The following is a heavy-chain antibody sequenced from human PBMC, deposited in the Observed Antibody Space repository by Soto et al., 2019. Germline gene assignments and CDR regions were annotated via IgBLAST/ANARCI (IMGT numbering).Heavy chain of an antibody. J-gene: IGHJ6*03. CDR2: IYPGDSDT. V-gene: IGHV5-51*01. Sequence: RGESLKISCKGSGYSFITYWIGWVRQMPGKGLEWMGIIYPGDSDTRYSPSFQGQVTISADKSISTAYLQWSSLKASDTAVYYCARHPIAARKAPPYYYYYYMDVWGKGTTVTVSS. CDR1: GYSFITYW. D-gene: IGHD6-6*01. CDR3: ARHPIAARKAPPYYYYYYMDV.